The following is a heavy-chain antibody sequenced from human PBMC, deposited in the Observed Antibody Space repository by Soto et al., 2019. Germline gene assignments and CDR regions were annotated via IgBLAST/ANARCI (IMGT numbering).Heavy chain of an antibody. D-gene: IGHD4-17*01. CDR1: GGSVSSGDDY. CDR3: ARARSGHYVTD. Sequence: QVQLQESGPGLVKPSQTLSLTCSVFGGSVSSGDDYWSWIRQPPGKGLEWIGSVSYSGDTHYNPSHKSRIALIVDTAMNQFSLRVRSVTDADTAVYYCARARSGHYVTDWGQGTLVTLSS. J-gene: IGHJ4*02. CDR2: VSYSGDT. V-gene: IGHV4-30-4*01.